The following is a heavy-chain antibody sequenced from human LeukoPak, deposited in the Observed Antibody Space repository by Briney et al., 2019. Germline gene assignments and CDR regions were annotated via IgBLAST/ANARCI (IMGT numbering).Heavy chain of an antibody. Sequence: PGGSLRLSCAASGFTFSSYWMSWVRQAPGKGLEWVANIKQDGSEKYYVDSVKGRFTIPRDNAKNSLYLQMNNLRAEDTAVYYCAREWYCSGGSCYITAGYWGQGTLVTVSS. J-gene: IGHJ4*02. D-gene: IGHD2-15*01. CDR2: IKQDGSEK. V-gene: IGHV3-7*01. CDR3: AREWYCSGGSCYITAGY. CDR1: GFTFSSYW.